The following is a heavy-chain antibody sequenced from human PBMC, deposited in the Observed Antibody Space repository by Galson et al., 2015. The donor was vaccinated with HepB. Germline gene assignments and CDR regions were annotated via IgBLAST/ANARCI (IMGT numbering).Heavy chain of an antibody. Sequence: SLRLSCAASGFSVSSNDLSWVRQAPGKGLEWVSVVFSGDDTNYADSVKGRFTISRDNSKNTLYLQMNSLRAEDTAVYYCVNHGRLGGFDYWGQGTLVTVSS. J-gene: IGHJ4*02. CDR1: GFSVSSND. D-gene: IGHD3-16*01. CDR3: VNHGRLGGFDY. CDR2: VFSGDDT. V-gene: IGHV3-53*01.